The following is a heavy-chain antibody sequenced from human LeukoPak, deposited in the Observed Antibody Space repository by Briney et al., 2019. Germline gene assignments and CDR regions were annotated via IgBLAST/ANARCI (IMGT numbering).Heavy chain of an antibody. V-gene: IGHV4-34*01. J-gene: IGHJ4*02. CDR1: GGSFSGYY. D-gene: IGHD5-24*01. CDR2: INHSGST. Sequence: ASETLSLTCAVYGGSFSGYYWSWIRQPPGKGLEWIGEINHSGSTNYNPSLKSRVTISVDTSKNQFSLKLSSVTAADTAVYYCARTARLRWLQYDYWGQGTLVTVSS. CDR3: ARTARLRWLQYDY.